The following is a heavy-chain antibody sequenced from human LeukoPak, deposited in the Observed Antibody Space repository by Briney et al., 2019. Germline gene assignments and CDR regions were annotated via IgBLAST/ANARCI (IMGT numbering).Heavy chain of an antibody. CDR3: VKVSGRGPRGPFDS. Sequence: GGSLRLSCAASGFSFYNFAMSWVRQGPGKGLEWVSAISGSGGSSYYAESVKGRFSVSRDVSNSMLYLEMKSLRVDDTAVYYCVKVSGRGPRGPFDSWGQGTLVTVSS. CDR1: GFSFYNFA. CDR2: ISGSGGSS. J-gene: IGHJ4*02. D-gene: IGHD1-26*01. V-gene: IGHV3-23*01.